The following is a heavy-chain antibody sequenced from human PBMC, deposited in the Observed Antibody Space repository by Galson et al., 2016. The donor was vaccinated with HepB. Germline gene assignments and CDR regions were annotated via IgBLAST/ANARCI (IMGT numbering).Heavy chain of an antibody. V-gene: IGHV3-64*01. D-gene: IGHD5-24*01. J-gene: IGHJ3*01. CDR3: AREATTSRPSGDDVFDV. CDR2: FTSGGTK. Sequence: SLRLSCAASGFTFSAYGMHWVRQAPGKGLESVAIFTSGGTKYYANSVRGRFIISRDNVNNTLDLQMGSLRTEDTAVYYCAREATTSRPSGDDVFDVWGQGTMVTVSS. CDR1: GFTFSAYG.